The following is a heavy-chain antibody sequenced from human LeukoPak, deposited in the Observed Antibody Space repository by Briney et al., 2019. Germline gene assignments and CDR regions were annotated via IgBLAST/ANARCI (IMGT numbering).Heavy chain of an antibody. CDR2: ISGSGGST. Sequence: GGSLRLSCAASGFTFSSYAMSWVRQAPGKGLEWVSAISGSGGSTYYADSVKGRFTISRDNSKNTLYLQMNSLRAEDTAVYYCAKDLCSGGSCYDFDYWGQGTLVTVSS. CDR1: GFTFSSYA. V-gene: IGHV3-23*01. J-gene: IGHJ4*02. CDR3: AKDLCSGGSCYDFDY. D-gene: IGHD2-15*01.